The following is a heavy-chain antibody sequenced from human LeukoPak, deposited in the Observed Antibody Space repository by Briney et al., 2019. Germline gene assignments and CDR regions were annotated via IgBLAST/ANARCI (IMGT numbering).Heavy chain of an antibody. CDR3: ARRTYSNYFFDS. V-gene: IGHV3-11*01. J-gene: IGHJ4*02. CDR2: IRESGDSK. CDR1: GFTFSDYH. Sequence: GGSLRLACATSGFTFSDYHMGWIRQAPGEGLEWVAEIRESGDSKFYTDSVTGRFTISRDNGKKSMYLQMNSLRAKDKAVYYCARRTYSNYFFDSWGQGTLVTVSS. D-gene: IGHD4-11*01.